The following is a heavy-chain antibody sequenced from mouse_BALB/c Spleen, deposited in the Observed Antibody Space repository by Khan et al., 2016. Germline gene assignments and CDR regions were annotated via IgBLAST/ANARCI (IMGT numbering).Heavy chain of an antibody. D-gene: IGHD2-2*01. Sequence: QVQLQQSGAELVRPGASVKLSCKASGYTFTTYWMNWMKQRPGQGLEWIGMIDPSDSETHYNQMFKDKAILTVEKSSSTAYMHVSSLTSEDSAVYYCARYGYDLAWFAYWGQGTLVTVSA. J-gene: IGHJ3*01. V-gene: IGHV1-61*01. CDR3: ARYGYDLAWFAY. CDR1: GYTFTTYW. CDR2: IDPSDSET.